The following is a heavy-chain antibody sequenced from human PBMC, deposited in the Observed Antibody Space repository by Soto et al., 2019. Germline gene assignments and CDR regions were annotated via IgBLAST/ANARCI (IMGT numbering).Heavy chain of an antibody. J-gene: IGHJ4*02. Sequence: QIHLEQSRIEMKEPGTSLKISCATSGYSFTNYGISWVRQAPGQGLEWMGWISGDNGNTKYAQSFHDRVVMTADKFTSTGYLEMRNLRSNDTAVYYCARANTWVTGRVGTHWGQGTKVTVS. CDR2: ISGDNGNT. V-gene: IGHV1-18*01. CDR1: GYSFTNYG. CDR3: ARANTWVTGRVGTH. D-gene: IGHD1-1*01.